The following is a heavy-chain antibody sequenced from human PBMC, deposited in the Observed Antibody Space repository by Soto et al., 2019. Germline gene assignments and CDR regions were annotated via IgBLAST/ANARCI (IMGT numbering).Heavy chain of an antibody. V-gene: IGHV1-46*01. CDR2: INPSGGST. Sequence: QVQLVQSGAEVKKPGASVKVSCKASGYTFTSYYIHWVRQAPGQGLEWMGIINPSGGSTSYAQKFQGRVTMTRDTSTSTVYMELSSLRSEDTAVYYCARAGGIITGTTSGDYWGQGTLVTVSS. CDR3: ARAGGIITGTTSGDY. D-gene: IGHD1-20*01. CDR1: GYTFTSYY. J-gene: IGHJ4*02.